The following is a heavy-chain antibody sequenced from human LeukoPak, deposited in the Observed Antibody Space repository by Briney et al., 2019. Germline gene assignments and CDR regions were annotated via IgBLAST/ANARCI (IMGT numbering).Heavy chain of an antibody. D-gene: IGHD2-21*02. CDR2: ICDSELT. Sequence: PSEPLSLTCTLSGRSLSSYYSSWIRHPPEGGLEWFGYICDSELTNYNHSLKSRVTISVDTSKIQFSLKLSSVSAADTSVYYCARVSLNYCGGDFYFDYWGQGTLVSVSS. CDR3: ARVSLNYCGGDFYFDY. J-gene: IGHJ4*02. V-gene: IGHV4-59*08. CDR1: GRSLSSYY.